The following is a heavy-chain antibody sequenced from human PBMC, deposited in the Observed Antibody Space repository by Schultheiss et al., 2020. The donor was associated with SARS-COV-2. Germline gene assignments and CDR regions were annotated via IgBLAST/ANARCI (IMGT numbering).Heavy chain of an antibody. Sequence: GESLKISCAASGFTFSSYAMHWVRQAPGKGLEWVAVISYDGSNKYYADSVKGRFTISRDNSKNTLYLQMNSLRAEDTAVYYCATHYYDSSGLYFDYWGQGTLVNVSS. V-gene: IGHV3-30*01. CDR1: GFTFSSYA. D-gene: IGHD3-22*01. J-gene: IGHJ4*02. CDR3: ATHYYDSSGLYFDY. CDR2: ISYDGSNK.